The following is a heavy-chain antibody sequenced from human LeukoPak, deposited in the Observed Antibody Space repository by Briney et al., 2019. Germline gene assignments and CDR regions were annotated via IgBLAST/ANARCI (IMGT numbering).Heavy chain of an antibody. CDR1: GFTVSSNY. J-gene: IGHJ4*02. Sequence: GGSLRLSCAASGFTVSSNYMSWVRQAPGKGLEWVSVIYSGGSTYYADSVKGRFTISRDNSKNTLYLQMSSLSAEDTAVYYCARDSVTTPSDYWGQGTLVTVSS. CDR2: IYSGGST. V-gene: IGHV3-53*01. D-gene: IGHD4-17*01. CDR3: ARDSVTTPSDY.